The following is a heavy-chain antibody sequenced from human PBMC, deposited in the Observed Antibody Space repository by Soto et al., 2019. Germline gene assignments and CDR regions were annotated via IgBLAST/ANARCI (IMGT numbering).Heavy chain of an antibody. J-gene: IGHJ4*02. CDR1: GYTFTTYY. CDR3: ARETSGADY. CDR2: INPSGGST. V-gene: IGHV1-46*01. D-gene: IGHD7-27*01. Sequence: QVQLVQSGAEVKKPGASVKVSCKASGYTFTTYYIHWVRKAPGQGLEWMGIINPSGGSTTYAQKFQGRVTMTRDTSTRTVYMELSSLSSEDTAVYYCARETSGADYWGQGTLVTVSS.